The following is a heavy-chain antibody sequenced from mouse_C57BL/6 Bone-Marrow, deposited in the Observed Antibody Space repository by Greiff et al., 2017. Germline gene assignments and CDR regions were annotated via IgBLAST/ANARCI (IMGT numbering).Heavy chain of an antibody. CDR2: IHPNSGST. CDR1: GYTFTSYW. CDR3: AREGGTVVATDY. V-gene: IGHV1-64*01. Sequence: QVQLQQPGAELVKPGASVQLSCKASGYTFTSYWMHWVKQRPGQGLEWIGMIHPNSGSTNYNEKFKSKATLTVDKSSSTAYMQLSSLTSEDSAVYYCAREGGTVVATDYWGQGTTLTVSS. D-gene: IGHD1-1*01. J-gene: IGHJ2*01.